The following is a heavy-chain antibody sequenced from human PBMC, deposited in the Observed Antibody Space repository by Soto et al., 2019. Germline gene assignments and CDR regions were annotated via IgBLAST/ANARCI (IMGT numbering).Heavy chain of an antibody. V-gene: IGHV3-9*01. Sequence: EVQLVESGGGLVQPGRSLRLSCAASGFTFDDYAMHWVRQAPGKGLEWVSGISWNSGSIGYADSVKGRFTISRDNAKNSLYLQMNSLRAEDTALYYCAKERDSSGWYSEYYFDYWGQGTLVTVSS. D-gene: IGHD6-19*01. CDR1: GFTFDDYA. J-gene: IGHJ4*02. CDR2: ISWNSGSI. CDR3: AKERDSSGWYSEYYFDY.